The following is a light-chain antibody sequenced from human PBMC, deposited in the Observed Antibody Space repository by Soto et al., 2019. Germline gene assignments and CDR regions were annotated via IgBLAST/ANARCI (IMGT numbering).Light chain of an antibody. V-gene: IGLV2-23*01. J-gene: IGLJ3*02. CDR1: SSDVGNYNL. CDR3: CAYAGSSSLV. Sequence: QSVLTQPASVSGSPGQSITISCTGTSSDVGNYNLVSWYQQHPGKAPKLIINEGTKRTSGVSNRFSVSKSGNTASLTISGLQAEDEADYYCCAYAGSSSLVFGGGTKLTVL. CDR2: EGT.